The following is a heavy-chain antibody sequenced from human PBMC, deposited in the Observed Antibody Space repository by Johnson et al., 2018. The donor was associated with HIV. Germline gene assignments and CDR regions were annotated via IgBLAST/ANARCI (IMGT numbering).Heavy chain of an antibody. CDR3: ARDDDAFDI. V-gene: IGHV3-48*01. CDR2: ISSSGSTT. J-gene: IGHJ3*02. CDR1: GFTFSSYW. Sequence: VQLVESGGGLVQPGGSLRLSCAASGFTFSSYWMSWVRQAPGKGLEWVSYISSSGSTTYYADSVKGRFTISRDNSKNTLYLQMNSLRAEDTAVYYCARDDDAFDIWGQGTMVTVSS.